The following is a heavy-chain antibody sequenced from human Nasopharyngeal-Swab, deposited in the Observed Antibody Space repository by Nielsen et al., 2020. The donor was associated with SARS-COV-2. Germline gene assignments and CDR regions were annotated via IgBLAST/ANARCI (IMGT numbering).Heavy chain of an antibody. D-gene: IGHD6-19*01. V-gene: IGHV3-13*01. J-gene: IGHJ4*02. CDR3: ARATSNGWYIYYFDY. CDR2: IHSAGDT. CDR1: GFTFSSYD. Sequence: GESLKISCAASGFTFSSYDMHWVRQATGKSLEWVSGIHSAGDTYYPGSVKSRFTISRENAKNSLYLQMNSLRAEDTAVYYCARATSNGWYIYYFDYWGLGTLVTVSS.